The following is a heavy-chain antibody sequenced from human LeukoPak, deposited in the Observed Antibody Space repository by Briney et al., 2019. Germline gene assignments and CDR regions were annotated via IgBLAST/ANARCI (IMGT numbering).Heavy chain of an antibody. Sequence: PSETLSLTCTVSGGSISTYYWTWIRQPPGKGQEWIGYIYNSGNTNYNPSLKSRVTISVDTSKNQFSLKLSSVTAADTAVYYCARGRFPPRGYSYGFRYYFDYWGQGTLVTVSS. V-gene: IGHV4-59*12. CDR2: IYNSGNT. D-gene: IGHD5-18*01. J-gene: IGHJ4*02. CDR3: ARGRFPPRGYSYGFRYYFDY. CDR1: GGSISTYY.